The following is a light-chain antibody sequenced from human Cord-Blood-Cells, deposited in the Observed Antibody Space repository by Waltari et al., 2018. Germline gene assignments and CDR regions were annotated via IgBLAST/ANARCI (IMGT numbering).Light chain of an antibody. V-gene: IGLV3-1*01. CDR2: QDS. Sequence: SYELTQPPSVSVSPGQTASITCSGDKLGDKYACWYHQKPGQSPVLVIYQDSKRPSGIPVRFSGSNSGNTATLTIGGTQAKDEADYYCQAWDSSTNVFGTGTKVTVL. CDR3: QAWDSSTNV. J-gene: IGLJ1*01. CDR1: KLGDKY.